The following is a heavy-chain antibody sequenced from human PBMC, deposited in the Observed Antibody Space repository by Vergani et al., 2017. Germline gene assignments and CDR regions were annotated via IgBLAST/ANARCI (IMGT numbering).Heavy chain of an antibody. Sequence: QVQLQQWGAGLLKPSETLSLTCAVYGGSFSGYYWSWIRQPPGKGLEWIGEINHSGSTNYNPSLKRRVTISVDTSKNQFSLKLSSVTAADTAVYYCAGAMDVLRFLGWPAYYYMDVWGKGTTVTVSS. CDR2: INHSGST. J-gene: IGHJ6*03. D-gene: IGHD3-3*01. CDR3: AGAMDVLRFLGWPAYYYMDV. V-gene: IGHV4-34*01. CDR1: GGSFSGYY.